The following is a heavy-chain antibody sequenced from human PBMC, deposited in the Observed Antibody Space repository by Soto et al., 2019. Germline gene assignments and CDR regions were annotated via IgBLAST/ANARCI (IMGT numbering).Heavy chain of an antibody. CDR3: ARETYCGGDCYSGGTNWFDP. Sequence: ASVKVACKASGYTFTSYGSSWVLQAPGQGLEWMGWISAYNGNTNYAQKLQGGVTMTTDTSTSTAYMELRSLRSDDTAVYYCARETYCGGDCYSGGTNWFDPWGQGTLVTVSS. CDR2: ISAYNGNT. V-gene: IGHV1-18*01. CDR1: GYTFTSYG. J-gene: IGHJ5*02. D-gene: IGHD2-21*02.